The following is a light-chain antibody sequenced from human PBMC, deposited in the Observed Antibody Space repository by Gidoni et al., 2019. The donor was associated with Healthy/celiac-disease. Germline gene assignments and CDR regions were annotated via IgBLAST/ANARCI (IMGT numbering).Light chain of an antibody. CDR1: QSVSSY. V-gene: IGKV3-11*01. Sequence: EIALTQSPATLSLSPGDRATLSCRASQSVSSYLAWYQQKPGQAPRLLIYDASNRATGIPARFSGSGSGTDFTLTISSLEPEDFAVYYCQQRSNWLYSFGQGTKLEIK. CDR2: DAS. J-gene: IGKJ2*03. CDR3: QQRSNWLYS.